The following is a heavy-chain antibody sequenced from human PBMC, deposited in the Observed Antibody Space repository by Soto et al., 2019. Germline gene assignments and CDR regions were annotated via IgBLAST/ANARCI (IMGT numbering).Heavy chain of an antibody. J-gene: IGHJ3*02. CDR1: GFTFSSYS. D-gene: IGHD2-15*01. CDR2: MSSSSSTI. V-gene: IGHV3-48*02. CDR3: ARAKCSGGSCYLTTAAFDI. Sequence: GGSLRLSCAASGFTFSSYSMNWGRQAPGKWLEWVSYMSSSSSTIYYAVSVTGRFTISRDNAKNSLYLQMNSLRDEDTAVYYCARAKCSGGSCYLTTAAFDIWGQGTMVTV.